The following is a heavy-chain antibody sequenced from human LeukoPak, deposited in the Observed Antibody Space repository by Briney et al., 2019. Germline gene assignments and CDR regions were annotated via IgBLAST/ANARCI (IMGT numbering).Heavy chain of an antibody. CDR1: GFTFSSYA. D-gene: IGHD3-9*01. Sequence: GGSLRLSCAASGFTFSSYAMSWVRQAPGKGLEWVSAISGSGGSTYYADSVKGRFTISRDNSKNTLYLQMNSLRAEDTAVYYCEIPAYDILTGYSLDFDYWGQGTLVTVSS. CDR3: EIPAYDILTGYSLDFDY. V-gene: IGHV3-23*01. J-gene: IGHJ4*02. CDR2: ISGSGGST.